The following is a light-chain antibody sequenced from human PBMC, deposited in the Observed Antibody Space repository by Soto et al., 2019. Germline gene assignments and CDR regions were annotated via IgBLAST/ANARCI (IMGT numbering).Light chain of an antibody. CDR3: AVWDSTRDHRV. CDR2: DYS. V-gene: IGLV3-21*02. CDR1: NIGRKS. J-gene: IGLJ3*02. Sequence: SYELTQPPSVSVAPGQTARITCGGNNIGRKSVHWYQQKPGQAPVLVVHDYSDRPSGVPERFSGSNSGNTATLTVSRVEAGDEADYYCAVWDSTRDHRVFGGGTKLTVL.